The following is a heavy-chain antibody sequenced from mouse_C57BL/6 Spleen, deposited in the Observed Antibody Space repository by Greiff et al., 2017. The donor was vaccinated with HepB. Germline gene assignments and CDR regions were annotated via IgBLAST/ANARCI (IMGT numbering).Heavy chain of an antibody. Sequence: QVQLQQSGPGLVAPSQSLSITCTVSGFSLTSYGVDWVRQPPGKGLEWLGAIWGGGSTNYNSALMSRLSISKDNSKSQVFLIMNSLQTDDTAMYYCAKHRGLGKGDWYFDVWGTGTTVTVSS. CDR2: IWGGGST. V-gene: IGHV2-9*01. D-gene: IGHD4-1*01. CDR1: GFSLTSYG. CDR3: AKHRGLGKGDWYFDV. J-gene: IGHJ1*03.